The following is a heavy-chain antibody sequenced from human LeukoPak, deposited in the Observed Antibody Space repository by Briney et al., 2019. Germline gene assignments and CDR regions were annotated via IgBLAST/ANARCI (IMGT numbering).Heavy chain of an antibody. J-gene: IGHJ3*02. CDR1: GFTFSYYG. CDR3: ARVNRGDAFDI. Sequence: GGSLRLSCAASGFTFSYYGMHWVPHAPGKGLVWVSRIKSDGSSTSYADSVKGRFTISRDNAKNTVYLQMNSLRDEDTAVYYCARVNRGDAFDIWGQGTLVTVSS. CDR2: IKSDGSST. D-gene: IGHD3-16*02. V-gene: IGHV3-74*01.